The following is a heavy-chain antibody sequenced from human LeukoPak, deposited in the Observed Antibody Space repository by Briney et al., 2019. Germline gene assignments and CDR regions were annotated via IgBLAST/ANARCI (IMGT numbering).Heavy chain of an antibody. CDR3: ARASSCSSTSCYRGNDY. CDR2: ISSSGSTI. D-gene: IGHD2-2*01. Sequence: GGSLRLSCAASGFTFSDYYMSWIRRAPGKGLEWVSYISSSGSTIYYADSVKGRFTISRDNAKNSLHLQMNSLRAEDTAVYYCARASSCSSTSCYRGNDYWGQGTLVTVSS. J-gene: IGHJ4*02. CDR1: GFTFSDYY. V-gene: IGHV3-11*01.